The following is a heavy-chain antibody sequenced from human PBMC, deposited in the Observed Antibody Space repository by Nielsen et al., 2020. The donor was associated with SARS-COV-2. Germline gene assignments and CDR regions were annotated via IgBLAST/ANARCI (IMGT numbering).Heavy chain of an antibody. J-gene: IGHJ6*03. V-gene: IGHV3-30*18. Sequence: GESLKISCAASEFTFNSYGMHWVRQAPGKGLEWVAVISYDGNNKYYADSVKGRFTISRDNSKNTLYLQMNSLRAEDTAVYYCAKDASSSWDDFYYMDVWGKGPRSPSP. CDR1: EFTFNSYG. CDR2: ISYDGNNK. CDR3: AKDASSSWDDFYYMDV. D-gene: IGHD6-13*01.